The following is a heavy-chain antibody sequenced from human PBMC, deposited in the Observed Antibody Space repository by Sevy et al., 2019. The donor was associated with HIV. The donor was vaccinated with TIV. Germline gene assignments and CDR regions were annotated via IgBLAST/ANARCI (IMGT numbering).Heavy chain of an antibody. CDR2: ISYDGSNK. J-gene: IGHJ4*02. V-gene: IGHV3-30-3*01. CDR3: ARVDIAAAGFDY. D-gene: IGHD6-13*01. Sequence: GGSLRLSCAASGFTFSSYAMHWVRHAPGKGLEWVAVISYDGSNKYYADSVKGRFTISRDNSKNTLYLQMNSLRAEDTAVYYCARVDIAAAGFDYWGQGTLVTVSS. CDR1: GFTFSSYA.